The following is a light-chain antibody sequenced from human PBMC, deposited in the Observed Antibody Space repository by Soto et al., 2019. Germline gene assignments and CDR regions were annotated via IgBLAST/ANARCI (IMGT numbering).Light chain of an antibody. V-gene: IGLV2-11*01. CDR2: DVA. CDR3: CSYAGSYTWV. Sequence: QSVLTQPRSVSGSPGQSVTISCTGTSSDVGNYNYVSGYRQHPGKAPKLMIYDVAQRPSGVPDRFSGSKSGNTASLTISGLQAEDEADYYCCSYAGSYTWVFGGGTKLTVL. CDR1: SSDVGNYNY. J-gene: IGLJ3*02.